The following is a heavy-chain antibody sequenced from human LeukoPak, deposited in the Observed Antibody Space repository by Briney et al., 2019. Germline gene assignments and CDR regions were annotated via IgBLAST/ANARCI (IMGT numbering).Heavy chain of an antibody. CDR1: GGSISSSSYY. V-gene: IGHV4-39*07. J-gene: IGHJ6*03. CDR3: ARGANRDYYYYMDV. CDR2: IYYSGST. Sequence: NPSETLSLTCTVSGGSISSSSYYWGWIRQPPGKGLEWIGSIYYSGSTYYNPSLKSRVTISVDTSKNQFSLKLSSVTAADTAVYYCARGANRDYYYYMDVWGKGTTVTVSS.